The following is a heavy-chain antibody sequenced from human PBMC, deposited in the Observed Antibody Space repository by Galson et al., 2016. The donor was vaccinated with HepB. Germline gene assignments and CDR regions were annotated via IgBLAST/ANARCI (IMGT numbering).Heavy chain of an antibody. CDR3: ARLFGGYIDY. D-gene: IGHD2-15*01. CDR2: VWSDGIQK. Sequence: SLRLSCAASEFTFSRYDIHWVRQARGKGLDWVAVVWSDGIQKYYADSVKGRFTISRDNSKKTVYLQMTSLRAEDTAVYYCARLFGGYIDYWGQGTLVTVSS. CDR1: EFTFSRYD. J-gene: IGHJ4*02. V-gene: IGHV3-33*01.